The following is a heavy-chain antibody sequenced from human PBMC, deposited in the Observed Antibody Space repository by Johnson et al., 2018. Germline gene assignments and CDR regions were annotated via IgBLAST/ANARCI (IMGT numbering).Heavy chain of an antibody. V-gene: IGHV3-73*02. CDR2: IRSKANSYAT. CDR3: TRIAEWGAYYYYGMDV. CDR1: GFTFSGSA. D-gene: IGHD6-13*01. Sequence: VQLQESGGGLVQPGGSLKLSCAASGFTFSGSAMHWVRQASGKGLEWVGRIRSKANSYATAYAAPVKGRFTISRDDSKNTAYLQMKSLKTEDTAVYYCTRIAEWGAYYYYGMDVWGQGTTVTVSS. J-gene: IGHJ6*02.